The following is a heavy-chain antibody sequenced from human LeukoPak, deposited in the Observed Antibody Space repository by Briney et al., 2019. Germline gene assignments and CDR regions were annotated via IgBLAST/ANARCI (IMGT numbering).Heavy chain of an antibody. J-gene: IGHJ3*02. CDR1: GYTLSSYS. Sequence: ASVKVSCKASGYTLSSYSITWMRQAPGQGLEWMGWISTYNGKTNFAEKFQGRVTMTTDTSTSIVYMELRSLRSDDTAVSFCARDRGGYSYDYIRGHAFDIWGQGTKVTVSS. CDR2: ISTYNGKT. CDR3: ARDRGGYSYDYIRGHAFDI. V-gene: IGHV1-18*01. D-gene: IGHD5-18*01.